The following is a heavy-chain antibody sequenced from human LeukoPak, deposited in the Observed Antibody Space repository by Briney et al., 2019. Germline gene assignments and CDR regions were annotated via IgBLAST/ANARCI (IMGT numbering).Heavy chain of an antibody. Sequence: PSETLSLTSTVSGGSISTYYWTWIRRPPGKELEWIGRIYTSGSTNYNPSLKSRVTMSVDTSKNQFSLKLSSVTAADTAVYYCAREMWSAAATTYDWFDPWGQGTLVTVSS. CDR2: IYTSGST. CDR1: GGSISTYY. J-gene: IGHJ5*02. CDR3: AREMWSAAATTYDWFDP. D-gene: IGHD6-13*01. V-gene: IGHV4-4*07.